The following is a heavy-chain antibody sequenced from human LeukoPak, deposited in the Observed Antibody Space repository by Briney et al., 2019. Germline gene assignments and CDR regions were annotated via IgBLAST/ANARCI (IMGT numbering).Heavy chain of an antibody. V-gene: IGHV3-7*03. J-gene: IGHJ4*02. CDR3: VRARWGAFDY. Sequence: GGSLRLSCAASGFTFSSHWMTWVRQAPGKGLEWVANIKQDGSEKYYVDSVKGRFAISRDNAKNSLYLQVNSLGAEDTAVYYCVRARWGAFDYWGQGSLVIVSS. CDR2: IKQDGSEK. CDR1: GFTFSSHW. D-gene: IGHD1-26*01.